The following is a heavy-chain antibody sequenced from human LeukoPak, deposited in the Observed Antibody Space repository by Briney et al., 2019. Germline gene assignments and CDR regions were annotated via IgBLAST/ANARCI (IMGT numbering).Heavy chain of an antibody. CDR2: ISGSGGST. V-gene: IGHV3-23*01. CDR3: AKCRSSWYVYYFDY. D-gene: IGHD6-13*01. J-gene: IGHJ4*02. Sequence: GGSLRLSCAASGFTFSSYAMSRVRQAPGKRLEWVSAISGSGGSTYYADSVKGRFTIFRDNSKNTLYLQMNSLRAEDTAVYYCAKCRSSWYVYYFDYWGQGTLVTVSS. CDR1: GFTFSSYA.